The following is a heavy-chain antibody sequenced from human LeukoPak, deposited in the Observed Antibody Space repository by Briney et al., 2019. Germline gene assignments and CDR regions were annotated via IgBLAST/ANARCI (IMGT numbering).Heavy chain of an antibody. CDR3: ARDPVNYYDSSGSGFCDY. J-gene: IGHJ4*02. CDR2: INSDGSST. Sequence: TGGSLILSCAASGLTFSSYWMHWVRQAPGKGLVWVSRINSDGSSTSYADSVKGRFTISRDNAKNTLYLQMNSLRAEDTAVYYCARDPVNYYDSSGSGFCDYWGQGTLVTVSS. D-gene: IGHD3-22*01. V-gene: IGHV3-74*01. CDR1: GLTFSSYW.